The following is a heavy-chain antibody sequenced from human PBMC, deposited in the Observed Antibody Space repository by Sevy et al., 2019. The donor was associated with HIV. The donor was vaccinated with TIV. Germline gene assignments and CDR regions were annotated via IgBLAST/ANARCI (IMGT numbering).Heavy chain of an antibody. CDR2: MNPNSGNK. CDR3: ARGRGRAARFAFDY. V-gene: IGHV1-8*01. J-gene: IGHJ4*01. Sequence: ASVKVSCKASGYTFTSYDINWVRQATGQGLEWMGWMNPNSGNKGYAQKFQGRVTMTKNTSISTAYMELSSLRSEDTAVYYCARGRGRAARFAFDYWGHGTLVTVSS. D-gene: IGHD6-6*01. CDR1: GYTFTSYD.